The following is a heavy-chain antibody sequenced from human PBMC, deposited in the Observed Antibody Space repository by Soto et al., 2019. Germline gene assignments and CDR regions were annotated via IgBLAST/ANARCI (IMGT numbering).Heavy chain of an antibody. CDR1: GYIFTSYW. V-gene: IGHV5-10-1*01. J-gene: IGHJ3*02. D-gene: IGHD1-26*01. Sequence: PGESLKISCKGSGYIFTSYWISWVRQMPGKGLEWMVRIDPSDSYTNYSPSFQGHVTISADKSISTAYLQWSSLKASDTAMYYCLSARGVRATISAFDIWGQGIMVYVS. CDR2: IDPSDSYT. CDR3: LSARGVRATISAFDI.